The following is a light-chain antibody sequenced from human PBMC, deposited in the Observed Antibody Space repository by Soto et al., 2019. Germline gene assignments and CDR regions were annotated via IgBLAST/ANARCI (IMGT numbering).Light chain of an antibody. Sequence: QTVVTQEPSLTVSPGGTVTLTCASSTGAVTTGNYASWFQQKPVQAPRTLIYTTDNRHSWTPARFSGSLLGGKAALTLSSVQPEDEGDHYCLLYFGGAQLVFGGGTKLTVL. V-gene: IGLV7-43*01. CDR2: TTD. CDR3: LLYFGGAQLV. CDR1: TGAVTTGNY. J-gene: IGLJ3*02.